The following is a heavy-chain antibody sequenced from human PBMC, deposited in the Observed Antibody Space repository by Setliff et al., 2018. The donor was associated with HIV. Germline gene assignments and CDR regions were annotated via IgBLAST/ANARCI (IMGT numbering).Heavy chain of an antibody. CDR1: GHTFTNVD. CDR3: ARGKGVGGVVITGGLDV. Sequence: ASVKVSCKASGHTFTNVDIHWLRRATGQGLEWMGWMNPNTGVSGYALKFQARVTMTRDTSISTAYMELSSLISEDTAVYYCARGKGVGGVVITGGLDVWGKGTTVTVSS. CDR2: MNPNTGVS. J-gene: IGHJ6*04. D-gene: IGHD3-10*01. V-gene: IGHV1-8*01.